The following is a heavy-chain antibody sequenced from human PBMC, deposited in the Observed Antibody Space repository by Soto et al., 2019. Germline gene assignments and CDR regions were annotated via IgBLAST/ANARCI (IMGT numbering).Heavy chain of an antibody. CDR3: AKVPASLITFDY. V-gene: IGHV3-23*01. D-gene: IGHD2-2*01. CDR1: GFTFGNYA. CDR2: VSGNGAVT. J-gene: IGHJ4*02. Sequence: EVQLLDSGGGLAQPGGSLRLSCAASGFTFGNYAMNWVRQAPGKGLEWVSTVSGNGAVTDYADSVKGRFTISRDNSRSTLCLQMNILRAEDTAIYFCAKVPASLITFDYWGQGTLVTVSS.